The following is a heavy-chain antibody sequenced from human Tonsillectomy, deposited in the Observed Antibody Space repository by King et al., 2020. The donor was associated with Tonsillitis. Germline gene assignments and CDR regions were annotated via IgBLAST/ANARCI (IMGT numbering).Heavy chain of an antibody. Sequence: VQLVESGGGLVKPGGSLRLSCAASGFTFSNYNMHWVRQAPGKGLKWVSSITSSSSYIYYADSVKGRFTISRDNAKNSLYLQMNSLRAEDTAVYHCARDRDDFWIGYYYVWGQGPLVTVSS. V-gene: IGHV3-21*01. D-gene: IGHD3-3*01. CDR3: ARDRDDFWIGYYYV. J-gene: IGHJ4*02. CDR1: GFTFSNYN. CDR2: ITSSSSYI.